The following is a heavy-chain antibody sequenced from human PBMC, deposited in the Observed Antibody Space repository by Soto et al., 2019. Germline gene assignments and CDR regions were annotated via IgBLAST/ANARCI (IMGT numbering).Heavy chain of an antibody. V-gene: IGHV1-18*01. CDR2: ISAYNGNT. CDR1: GYTFTSYG. Sequence: ASVKVSCKASGYTFTSYGISWVRQAPGQGLEWMGWISAYNGNTNYAQKLQGRVTMTTDTSTSTAYMELRSLRSDDTAVYYCARLRSSGWYNDAFDIWGQGTMVTVSS. CDR3: ARLRSSGWYNDAFDI. J-gene: IGHJ3*02. D-gene: IGHD6-19*01.